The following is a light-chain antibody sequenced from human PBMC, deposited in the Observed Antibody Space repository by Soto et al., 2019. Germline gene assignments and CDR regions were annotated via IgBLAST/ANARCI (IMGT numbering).Light chain of an antibody. CDR2: GAS. CDR1: QDISDD. J-gene: IGKJ1*01. Sequence: AIQMTQSPSSLSASVGDRVTTTCRASQDISDDVGWYQQTPGKAPKLLISGASRLQSGVPSRFSGSGSGAAFTLTITSLRPEDSATYYCLQNHNYPRTFGQGTKV. CDR3: LQNHNYPRT. V-gene: IGKV1-6*01.